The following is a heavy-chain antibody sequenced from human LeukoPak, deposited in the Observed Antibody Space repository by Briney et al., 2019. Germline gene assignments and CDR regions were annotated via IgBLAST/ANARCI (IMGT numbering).Heavy chain of an antibody. CDR3: AREGGGIAAGVFYFDY. V-gene: IGHV3-21*01. Sequence: GGSLRLSCAASGFTFSSYSVNWVRQAPGKGLEWVSSISSRSSYIYYADSVKGRFTISRDNAKNSLYLQMNSLRAEDTAVYYCAREGGGIAAGVFYFDYWGQGTLVTVSS. J-gene: IGHJ4*02. CDR2: ISSRSSYI. CDR1: GFTFSSYS. D-gene: IGHD6-13*01.